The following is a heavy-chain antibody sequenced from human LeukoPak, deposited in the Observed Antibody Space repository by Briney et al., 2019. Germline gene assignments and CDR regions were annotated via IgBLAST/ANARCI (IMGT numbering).Heavy chain of an antibody. CDR1: GFTFTNYA. V-gene: IGHV3-23*01. CDR3: AKDHKGSFYPYYFDS. D-gene: IGHD5/OR15-5a*01. J-gene: IGHJ4*02. Sequence: GGSLRLSCAASGFTFTNYAMSWVRQAPGKGLEWVSGISAGGGTTFYADSVKGRFTISRDTSNNTLYLQMDSLRAEDTAIYYCAKDHKGSFYPYYFDSWGQGTVVTVSS. CDR2: ISAGGGTT.